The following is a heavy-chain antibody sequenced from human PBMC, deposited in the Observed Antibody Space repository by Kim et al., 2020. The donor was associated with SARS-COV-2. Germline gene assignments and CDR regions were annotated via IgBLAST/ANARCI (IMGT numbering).Heavy chain of an antibody. J-gene: IGHJ4*02. CDR2: VSFRGDTT. Sequence: GGSLRLSCAASGFTFNSYGMNWVRQAPGKGLEWVSFVSFRGDTTLYADSVKGRFTISRDNSRNTVFLQMNSLRAEDTAIYYCAKGATTYSTGWYYFDYWVQGTLVTVSS. CDR3: AKGATTYSTGWYYFDY. CDR1: GFTFNSYG. D-gene: IGHD6-19*01. V-gene: IGHV3-23*01.